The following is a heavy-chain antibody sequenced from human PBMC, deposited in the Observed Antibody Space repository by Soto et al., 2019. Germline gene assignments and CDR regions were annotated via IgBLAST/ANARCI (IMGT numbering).Heavy chain of an antibody. D-gene: IGHD2-2*01. CDR1: VGSINYNSYH. CDR3: ARLVVVAPVANV. Sequence: SETLSLTCSVSVGSINYNSYHWGWIRQPPGQGLERIGSIFYTGTTFYNPSLESRVTMSVDTSKNSFSLHLTSVTAADTAVYFCARLVVVAPVANVWGQGTLVTVSS. CDR2: IFYTGTT. J-gene: IGHJ4*02. V-gene: IGHV4-39*02.